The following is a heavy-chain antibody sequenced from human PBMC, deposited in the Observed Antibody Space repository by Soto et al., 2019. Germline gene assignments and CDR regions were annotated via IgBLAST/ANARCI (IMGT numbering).Heavy chain of an antibody. D-gene: IGHD2-2*01. CDR3: ARGYCSSTSCSGGFDY. V-gene: IGHV1-18*01. Sequence: ASVKVSCKASGYTFTSYGISWVRQAPGQGLEWMGWISAYNGNTNYAQKLQGRVTMTTDTSTSTAYMELRSLRSDDTAGYYCARGYCSSTSCSGGFDYWGQGTLVTVSS. J-gene: IGHJ4*02. CDR1: GYTFTSYG. CDR2: ISAYNGNT.